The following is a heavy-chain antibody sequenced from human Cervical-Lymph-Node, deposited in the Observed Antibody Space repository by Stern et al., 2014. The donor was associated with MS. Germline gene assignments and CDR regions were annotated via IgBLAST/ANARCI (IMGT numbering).Heavy chain of an antibody. V-gene: IGHV1-69*01. J-gene: IGHJ5*02. D-gene: IGHD3-22*01. Sequence: QVQLGQSGAEVKKPGSSVKVSCKASGGTFSNYDINWVRQAPGQGLEWMGGIIPIFGTTYYAQNFQGRVTITADESTGTVYMELSSLRFEDTAVYFCAREYHDNVEGWFDPWGQGTLVTVSS. CDR1: GGTFSNYD. CDR2: IIPIFGTT. CDR3: AREYHDNVEGWFDP.